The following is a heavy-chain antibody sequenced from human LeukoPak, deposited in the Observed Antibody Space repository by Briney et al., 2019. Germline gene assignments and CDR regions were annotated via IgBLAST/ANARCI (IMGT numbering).Heavy chain of an antibody. CDR2: INHSGST. D-gene: IGHD3-3*01. J-gene: IGHJ6*02. Sequence: SETLSLTCAVYGGSFSGYYWSWIRQPPGKGLEWLGEINHSGSTNYNPSLKSRVTISVDTSKNQFSLKLSSVTAADTAVYYCARNNLEREFWIRVNYGMDVWGQGTTVTVSS. V-gene: IGHV4-34*01. CDR3: ARNNLEREFWIRVNYGMDV. CDR1: GGSFSGYY.